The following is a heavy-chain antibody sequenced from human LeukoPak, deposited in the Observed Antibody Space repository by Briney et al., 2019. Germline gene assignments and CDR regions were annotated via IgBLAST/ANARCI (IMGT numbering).Heavy chain of an antibody. V-gene: IGHV1-69*13. D-gene: IGHD3-22*01. Sequence: SVKVSCKASGGTFSSYAISWVRQAPGQGLEWMGGIIPIFGTANYAQKFQSRVTITADESTSTAYMELSSLRSEDTAVYYCARVQYYYDSREFDYWGQGTLVTVSS. CDR2: IIPIFGTA. CDR3: ARVQYYYDSREFDY. CDR1: GGTFSSYA. J-gene: IGHJ4*02.